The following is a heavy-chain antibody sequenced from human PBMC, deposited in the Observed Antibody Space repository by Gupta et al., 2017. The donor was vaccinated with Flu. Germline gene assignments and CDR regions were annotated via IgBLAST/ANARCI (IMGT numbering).Heavy chain of an antibody. Sequence: EVQLLESGGGLVQPGGSLRLSCAASGFTFSSYAMSWVRQAPGKGLEWVSAISGSGGSTYYADSVKGRFTISRDNSKNTLYLQMNRLRAEDTAVYYCAKKSSGWYAPGYFDYWGQGTLVTVSS. D-gene: IGHD6-19*01. CDR1: GFTFSSYA. CDR2: ISGSGGST. CDR3: AKKSSGWYAPGYFDY. J-gene: IGHJ4*02. V-gene: IGHV3-23*01.